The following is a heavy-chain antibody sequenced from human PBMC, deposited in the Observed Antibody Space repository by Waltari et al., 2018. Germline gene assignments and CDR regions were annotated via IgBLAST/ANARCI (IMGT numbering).Heavy chain of an antibody. J-gene: IGHJ4*02. CDR3: ARKTYDSSGYYPHYFDY. D-gene: IGHD3-22*01. CDR1: GYTFTSYD. Sequence: QVQLVQSGAEVKKPGASVKVSCKASGYTFTSYDINWVRQATGQGLEWMGWMNPNRGNTGYAQKFQGRVTITRNTSISTAYMELSSLRSEDTAVYYCARKTYDSSGYYPHYFDYWGQGTLVTVSS. CDR2: MNPNRGNT. V-gene: IGHV1-8*03.